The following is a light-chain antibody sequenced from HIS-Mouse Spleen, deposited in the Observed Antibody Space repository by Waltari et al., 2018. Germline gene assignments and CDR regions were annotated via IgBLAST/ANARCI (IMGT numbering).Light chain of an antibody. V-gene: IGLV3-21*02. Sequence: SYVLTQPPSVSVAPGQTARITCGGNNIGSKSVHWYQQKPGQAPVLVVYDDSERPSGIHERFSGSNSENTATLTISRVEAADEADYYCQVWDSSSDHYVFGTGTKVTVL. CDR1: NIGSKS. CDR3: QVWDSSSDHYV. J-gene: IGLJ1*01. CDR2: DDS.